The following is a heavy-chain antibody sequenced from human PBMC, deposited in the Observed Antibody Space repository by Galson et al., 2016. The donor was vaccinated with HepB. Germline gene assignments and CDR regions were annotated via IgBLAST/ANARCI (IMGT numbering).Heavy chain of an antibody. CDR2: INPLYRTT. V-gene: IGHV1-69*13. D-gene: IGHD5-24*01. CDR1: GDTFNSFT. CDR3: ARGGGYQNSFDF. J-gene: IGHJ4*02. Sequence: SVKVSCKAPGDTFNSFTISWVRQAPGQGLEYMGWINPLYRTTKYAQKFRGRVTLVPDESTTTAYMELRSLTSEDTAVYFCARGGGYQNSFDFWGQGTLVTVSS.